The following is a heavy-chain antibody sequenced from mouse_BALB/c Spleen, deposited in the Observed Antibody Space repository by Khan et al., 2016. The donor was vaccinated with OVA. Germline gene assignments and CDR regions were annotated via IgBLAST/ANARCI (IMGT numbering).Heavy chain of an antibody. CDR2: IIYTGYT. CDR1: GDSITSGY. V-gene: IGHV3-8*02. J-gene: IGHJ3*01. D-gene: IGHD2-12*01. CDR3: ARSTYRYAFVY. Sequence: EMQLVESGPSLVKPSQTLSLTCSVTGDSITSGYWNWIRKFPGNKLEYMGYIIYTGYTYYNPSLQSRISITRHTSKNQYYLQLNSVTDEDTATYYCARSTYRYAFVYWGQGTLVTVSA.